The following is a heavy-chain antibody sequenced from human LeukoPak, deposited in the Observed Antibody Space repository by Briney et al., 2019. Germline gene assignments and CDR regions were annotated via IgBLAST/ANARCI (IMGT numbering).Heavy chain of an antibody. D-gene: IGHD6-6*01. Sequence: WMTPNSGNTGYAQKFQGRVTMTRNTSISTAYMELSSLRSEDTAVYYCARGGYSSSSYYFDYWGQGTLVTVSS. CDR2: MTPNSGNT. J-gene: IGHJ4*02. V-gene: IGHV1-8*01. CDR3: ARGGYSSSSYYFDY.